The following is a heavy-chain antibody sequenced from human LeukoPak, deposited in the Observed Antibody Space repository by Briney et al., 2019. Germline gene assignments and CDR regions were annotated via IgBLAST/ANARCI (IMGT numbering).Heavy chain of an antibody. CDR1: GGSFSGYY. CDR3: AGRTYYYDSSGYYFDY. V-gene: IGHV4-34*01. CDR2: INHSGST. Sequence: SETLSLTCAVYGGSFSGYYWSWIRQPPGKGLEWIGEINHSGSTNYNPSLKSRVTISVDTSKNQFSLKLSSVTAADTAVYCCAGRTYYYDSSGYYFDYWGQGTLVTVSS. J-gene: IGHJ4*02. D-gene: IGHD3-22*01.